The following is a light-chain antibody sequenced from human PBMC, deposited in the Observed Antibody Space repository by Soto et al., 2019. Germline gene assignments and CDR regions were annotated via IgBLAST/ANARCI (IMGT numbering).Light chain of an antibody. CDR2: AAS. V-gene: IGKV1-39*01. CDR1: QSINSY. Sequence: DIQMTQSPSSLSASVGDRVTITCRASQSINSYVNWYQQKPGKAPTLLIYAASSLQSGVPSRFSGSSSETAFSLTISSLQPEDFATYYCQQSYSPPYPFGQGTKLEIK. CDR3: QQSYSPPYP. J-gene: IGKJ2*01.